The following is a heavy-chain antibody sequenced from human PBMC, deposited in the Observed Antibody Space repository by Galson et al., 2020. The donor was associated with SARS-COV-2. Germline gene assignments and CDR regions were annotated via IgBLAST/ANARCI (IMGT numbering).Heavy chain of an antibody. Sequence: SETLSLTCTVSGDSISTYYWSWLRQPPGKGLEWIGYIYYSGATDYNPSLKSRVTISVDTSENQFSLKLSSVTAADTAVYYCRQFALGAVPIDYWGQGTLVTVSS. J-gene: IGHJ4*02. V-gene: IGHV4-59*08. CDR1: GDSISTYY. CDR2: IYYSGAT. D-gene: IGHD6-19*01. CDR3: RQFALGAVPIDY.